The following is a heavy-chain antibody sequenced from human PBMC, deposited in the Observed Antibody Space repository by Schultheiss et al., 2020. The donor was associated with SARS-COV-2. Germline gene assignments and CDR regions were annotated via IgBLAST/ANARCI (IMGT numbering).Heavy chain of an antibody. CDR3: VRDWARGYGVDV. Sequence: GGSLRLSCSASGFTFSSYAMHWVRQAPGKGLEYVSAISSNGGSTYYADSVKGRFTISRDNSKNTLYLQMGSLRAEDMAVYYCVRDWARGYGVDVWGQGTTVTVSS. CDR1: GFTFSSYA. D-gene: IGHD3-10*01. V-gene: IGHV3-64D*09. CDR2: ISSNGGST. J-gene: IGHJ6*02.